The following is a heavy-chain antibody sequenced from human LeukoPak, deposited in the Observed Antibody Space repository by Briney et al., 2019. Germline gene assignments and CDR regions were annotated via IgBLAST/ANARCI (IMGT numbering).Heavy chain of an antibody. J-gene: IGHJ6*03. CDR2: IRYLGSNK. V-gene: IGHV3-30*02. D-gene: IGHD6-13*01. Sequence: GGSLRLSCAASGFSSSSYGMHWVRPAPGKGLEWVAFIRYLGSNKYYADSVKGRFTISRDNSKNTLFLQVNSLRAEDTAVYYCAKGPIAAATYYYYYYMDVWGKGTTVTVSS. CDR1: GFSSSSYG. CDR3: AKGPIAAATYYYYYYMDV.